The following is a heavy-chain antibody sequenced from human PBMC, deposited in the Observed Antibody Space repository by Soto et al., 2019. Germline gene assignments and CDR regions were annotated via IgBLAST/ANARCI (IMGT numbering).Heavy chain of an antibody. CDR2: IIPIFGTA. Sequence: GASVNVSCKASRGTFSSEAISWVRRAPLQVLEWMGGIIPIFGTANYAQKFEGRVTITADESTSTAYMELSSLRSEDTAVYYCARAEVELEWLSGYDYWGQGTLITVSS. CDR3: ARAEVELEWLSGYDY. V-gene: IGHV1-69*13. D-gene: IGHD3-3*01. CDR1: RGTFSSEA. J-gene: IGHJ4*02.